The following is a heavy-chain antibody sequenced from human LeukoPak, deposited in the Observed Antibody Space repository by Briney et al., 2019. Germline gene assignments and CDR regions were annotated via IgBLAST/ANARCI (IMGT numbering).Heavy chain of an antibody. V-gene: IGHV3-30-3*01. D-gene: IGHD6-19*01. CDR3: ARRVPGGIESGWLVLDY. J-gene: IGHJ4*02. CDR2: ITYGGSNK. Sequence: PGGSLRLSCAASGFTFSSYAMHWVRQAPGKGLEWVAVITYGGSNKYCADSVKGRFTISRDNSKNTLYLQMNSLRAEDTAVYYCARRVPGGIESGWLVLDYWGQGTLVTVSS. CDR1: GFTFSSYA.